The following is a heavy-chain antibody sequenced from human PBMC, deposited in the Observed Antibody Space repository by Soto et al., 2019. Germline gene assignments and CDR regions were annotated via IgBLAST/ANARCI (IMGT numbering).Heavy chain of an antibody. J-gene: IGHJ3*01. V-gene: IGHV3-23*01. CDR2: LSRGGGTT. CDR1: GFTFSSHG. CDR3: AKDGQYRTDGFDV. Sequence: EAQLLESGGDWAQPGGSLRLSCAASGFTFSSHGMSWVRQAPGKGLEWIAGLSRGGGTTYYADSVKGRFTISRDNSKKTLDLIMNSLKVEDTALYYCAKDGQYRTDGFDVWGQGTMVTVSS. D-gene: IGHD6-6*01.